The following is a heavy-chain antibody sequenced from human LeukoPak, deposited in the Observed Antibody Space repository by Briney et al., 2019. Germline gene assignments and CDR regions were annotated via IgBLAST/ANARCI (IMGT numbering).Heavy chain of an antibody. D-gene: IGHD2-21*01. CDR2: ITSSSSVK. V-gene: IGHV3-48*01. CDR3: ARDHVDGGGGYSRRGDY. Sequence: PGGSLRLSCIASGFSFSNYNMNWVRQAPGKGLEWISYITSSSSVKQYADYVKGRFTVSRDNAKNSLYLQINSLRAEDTAIYYCARDHVDGGGGYSRRGDYWGQGTLVTVPS. J-gene: IGHJ4*02. CDR1: GFSFSNYN.